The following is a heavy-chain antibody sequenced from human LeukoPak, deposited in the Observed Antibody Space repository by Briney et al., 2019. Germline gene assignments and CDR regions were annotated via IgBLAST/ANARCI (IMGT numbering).Heavy chain of an antibody. CDR3: ARLTRRSGNYFDY. V-gene: IGHV4-61*01. CDR1: GDSVSSSNYY. Sequence: SETLSLTCAVSGDSVSSSNYYWSWIRQPPGKGLEWIGYIYYGGNTNYSPSLQSRVTISVDTSKNQFSLKLSSVTAADTAVYYCARLTRRSGNYFDYWGQGTLVTVSS. CDR2: IYYGGNT. D-gene: IGHD1-1*01. J-gene: IGHJ4*02.